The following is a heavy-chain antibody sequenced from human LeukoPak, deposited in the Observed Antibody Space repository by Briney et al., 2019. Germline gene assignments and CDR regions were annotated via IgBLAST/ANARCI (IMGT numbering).Heavy chain of an antibody. D-gene: IGHD5-24*01. CDR3: ARETPRRGETRDGYR. CDR1: GFTFSNHW. J-gene: IGHJ4*02. CDR2: IKQDGSEA. V-gene: IGHV3-7*01. Sequence: GALRLSCAGSGFTFSNHWVDLVRPAPGEGLEGLANIKQDGSEAYYADSVKGRFTISRDNAKNSLYLQMNSLRAEDTAVYYCARETPRRGETRDGYRWGQGTLVTVSS.